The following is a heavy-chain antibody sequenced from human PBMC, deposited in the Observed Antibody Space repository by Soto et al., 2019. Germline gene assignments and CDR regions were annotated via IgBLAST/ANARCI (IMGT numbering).Heavy chain of an antibody. V-gene: IGHV3-30-3*01. CDR1: GFTFSSYA. J-gene: IGHJ5*02. D-gene: IGHD6-6*01. CDR3: ARGSSSSSPHIGWFDP. CDR2: ISYDGSNK. Sequence: PGGSLRLSCAASGFTFSSYAMHWVRQAPGKGLEWVAVISYDGSNKYYADSVKGRFTISRDNSKNTLYLQMNSLRAEDTAVYYCARGSSSSSPHIGWFDPWGQGTLVTVSS.